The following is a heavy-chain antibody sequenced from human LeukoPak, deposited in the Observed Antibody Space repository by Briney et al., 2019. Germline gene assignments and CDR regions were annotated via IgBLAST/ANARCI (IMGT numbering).Heavy chain of an antibody. V-gene: IGHV3-9*01. J-gene: IGHJ6*02. CDR2: ITWNSGSI. CDR3: AKGNTNYYYYGMDV. CDR1: GFSFDDYG. D-gene: IGHD5/OR15-5a*01. Sequence: GGSLRLSCAASGFSFDDYGMPWVRQAPGKGLEWVSGITWNSGSIGYADSVKGRFTISRDNAKNSLYLQMNSLRAEDTALYYCAKGNTNYYYYGMDVRGQGTTVTVSS.